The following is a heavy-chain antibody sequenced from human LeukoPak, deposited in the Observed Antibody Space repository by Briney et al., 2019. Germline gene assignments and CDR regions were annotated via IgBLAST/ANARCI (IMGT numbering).Heavy chain of an antibody. CDR1: GFTFSSYW. Sequence: GGSLRLSCAASGFTFSSYWMSWVRQAPGKGLEWVSAISGSGGSTYYADSVKGRFTISRDNSKNTLYLQMNSLRAEDTAVYYCAKDIVVVPAAIGYWGQGTLVTVSS. D-gene: IGHD2-2*01. CDR3: AKDIVVVPAAIGY. J-gene: IGHJ4*02. CDR2: ISGSGGST. V-gene: IGHV3-23*01.